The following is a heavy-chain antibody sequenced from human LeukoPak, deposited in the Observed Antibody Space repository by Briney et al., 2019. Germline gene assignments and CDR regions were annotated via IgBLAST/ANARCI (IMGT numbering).Heavy chain of an antibody. CDR1: GFTFSSYA. Sequence: GGSLILSCAASGFTFSSYAMSWVRQAPGKGLEWVSAISGSGGSTYYADSVKGRFTISRDNSKNTLYLQMNSLRAEDTAVYYCAKDIYSSGWYYFDYWGQGTLVTVSS. D-gene: IGHD6-19*01. CDR2: ISGSGGST. CDR3: AKDIYSSGWYYFDY. J-gene: IGHJ4*02. V-gene: IGHV3-23*01.